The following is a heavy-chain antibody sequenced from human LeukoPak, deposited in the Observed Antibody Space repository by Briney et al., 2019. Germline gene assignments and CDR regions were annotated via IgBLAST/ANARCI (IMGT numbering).Heavy chain of an antibody. CDR2: ISAYNGNT. J-gene: IGHJ4*02. CDR3: ARESQIRYYYDRSGYYYGALDY. V-gene: IGHV1-18*01. CDR1: GYTFTSYG. D-gene: IGHD3-22*01. Sequence: ASVKVSCKASGYTFTSYGISWVRQAPGQGLEWMGWISAYNGNTNYAQKLQGRVTMTTDTSTSTAYMELRSLRSDDTAVFYCARESQIRYYYDRSGYYYGALDYWGQGSLVTVSS.